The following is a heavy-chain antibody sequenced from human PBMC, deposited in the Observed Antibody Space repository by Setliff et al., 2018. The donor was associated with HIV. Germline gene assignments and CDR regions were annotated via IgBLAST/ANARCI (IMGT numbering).Heavy chain of an antibody. J-gene: IGHJ6*03. CDR1: GYTLTSYA. V-gene: IGHV1-18*01. CDR2: IDADNGNT. D-gene: IGHD4-17*01. CDR3: VRVTADRTNYYYYMDV. Sequence: VASVKVSCKASGYTLTSYAITWVRQAPGQGLEWVGWIDADNGNTNYAQKFRGRVTMTTDTSTNTAYMEVRSLTSDDTAVYYCVRVTADRTNYYYYMDVWDKGTTVTSP.